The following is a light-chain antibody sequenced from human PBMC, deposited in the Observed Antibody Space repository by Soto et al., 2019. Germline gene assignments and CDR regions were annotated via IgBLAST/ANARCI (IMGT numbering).Light chain of an antibody. CDR2: GAS. Sequence: EIVLAQSPGTLSFFPGEKGPLSCRASESVSSSYLAWYQQKPGQAPRLLIYGASSRATGIPDRFSGSGSGTDFTLTISRLEPEDFAVYYCQQYGSSPLITFGQGTRLEIK. V-gene: IGKV3-20*01. CDR1: ESVSSSY. CDR3: QQYGSSPLIT. J-gene: IGKJ5*01.